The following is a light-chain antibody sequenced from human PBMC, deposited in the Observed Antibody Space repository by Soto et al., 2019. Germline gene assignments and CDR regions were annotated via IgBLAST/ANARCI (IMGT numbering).Light chain of an antibody. CDR3: CSYAGSSTSDL. CDR2: EVS. Sequence: QSVLTQPASVSGSPGQSITISCTGTSSDVGSYNLVSWYQQHPGKAPKLMIYEVSKRPSGVSNRFSGSKSGNTASLTISGLQAEDEADYHCCSYAGSSTSDLFGTGTKVTVL. CDR1: SSDVGSYNL. V-gene: IGLV2-23*02. J-gene: IGLJ1*01.